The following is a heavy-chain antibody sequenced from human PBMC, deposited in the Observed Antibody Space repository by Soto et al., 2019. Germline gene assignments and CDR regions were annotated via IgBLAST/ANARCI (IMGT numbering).Heavy chain of an antibody. V-gene: IGHV4-59*01. CDR1: GDSISSFY. J-gene: IGHJ5*02. CDR2: IYYSGTT. CDR3: ARRSGIALTGICWFAP. D-gene: IGHD6-19*01. Sequence: QVQLQESGPGLVKPSETLSLTCTASGDSISSFYWNWIRQPPGKGLEWIGYIYYSGTTNYNPSLRSRVTMSLDTFKNKFCVKLSSVTAADTAVYYCARRSGIALTGICWFAPWVQGIPVTVSS.